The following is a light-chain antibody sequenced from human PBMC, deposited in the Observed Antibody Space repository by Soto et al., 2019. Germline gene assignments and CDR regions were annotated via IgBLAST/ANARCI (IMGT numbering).Light chain of an antibody. CDR2: INNDGSH. CDR1: SGHSDYA. J-gene: IGLJ2*01. V-gene: IGLV4-69*01. CDR3: QRWYTGVPV. Sequence: QYVLTQSPSASASLGDSVKLTCTLSSGHSDYAIAWHQQQPEKGPRYLMRINNDGSHTKGDGIPDRFSGSRSGAERHLIIASLQSEDEADYYCQRWYTGVPVFGGGTKLTVL.